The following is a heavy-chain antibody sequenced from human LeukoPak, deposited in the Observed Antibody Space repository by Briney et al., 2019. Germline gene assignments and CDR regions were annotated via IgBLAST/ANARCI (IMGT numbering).Heavy chain of an antibody. J-gene: IGHJ3*02. V-gene: IGHV1-69*13. CDR2: IIPIFGTA. CDR1: GYTFTSYG. CDR3: ARVGRVGATYAFDI. Sequence: GASVKVSCKASGYTFTSYGISWVRQAPGQGLEWMGGIIPIFGTANYAQKFQGRVTITADESTSTAYMELSSLRSEDTAVYYCARVGRVGATYAFDIWGQGTMVTVSS. D-gene: IGHD1-26*01.